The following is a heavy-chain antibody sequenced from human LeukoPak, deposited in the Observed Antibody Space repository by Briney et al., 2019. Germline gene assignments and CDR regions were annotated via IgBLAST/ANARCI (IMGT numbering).Heavy chain of an antibody. CDR2: INPSGGST. CDR3: ARGVSIVLSGTAIDY. CDR1: GYTFTSYY. V-gene: IGHV1-46*01. J-gene: IGHJ4*02. D-gene: IGHD6-19*01. Sequence: GASVKVSCKASGYTFTSYYMHWVRQAPGQGLEWMGIINPSGGSTSYAQKFQGRVTMTRDMSTSTAYMELRSLRSDDTAVYYCARGVSIVLSGTAIDYWGQGTLVTVSS.